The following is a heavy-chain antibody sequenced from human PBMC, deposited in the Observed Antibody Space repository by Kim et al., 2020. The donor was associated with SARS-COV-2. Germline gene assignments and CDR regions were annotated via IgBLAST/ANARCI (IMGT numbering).Heavy chain of an antibody. V-gene: IGHV3-23*01. CDR3: ARAITMVRGVQYYFDY. D-gene: IGHD3-10*01. CDR1: GFTFSGYA. CDR2: ISGSGGST. Sequence: GGSLRLSCAVSGFTFSGYAMSWVRQAPGKGLEWVSAISGSGGSTYYADSVKGRFTISRDNSKNTLYLQMSSLRAEDTAVYYCARAITMVRGVQYYFDYWGQGTLVTVSS. J-gene: IGHJ4*02.